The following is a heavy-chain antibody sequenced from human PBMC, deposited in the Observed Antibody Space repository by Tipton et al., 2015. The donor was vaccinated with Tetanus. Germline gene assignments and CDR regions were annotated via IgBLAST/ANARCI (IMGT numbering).Heavy chain of an antibody. CDR2: IYSSGSA. CDR1: GGSISSYF. CDR3: ARPIKQWLVPVDS. V-gene: IGHV4-4*09. D-gene: IGHD6-19*01. J-gene: IGHJ4*02. Sequence: TLSLTCSVSGGSISSYFWSWIRQSPGQGLEWIGNIYSSGSANYNPPRRSRVTISLDTSKTHFYLNLSSVTAADTAVYYCARPIKQWLVPVDSWGQGTLVTVSS.